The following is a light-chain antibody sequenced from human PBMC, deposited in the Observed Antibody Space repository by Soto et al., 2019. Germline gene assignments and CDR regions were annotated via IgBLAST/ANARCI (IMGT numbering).Light chain of an antibody. CDR1: SSDIGGSNY. V-gene: IGLV2-14*03. Sequence: QSALTQPASVSGSPGQSITICCAGTSSDIGGSNYVSWYQQHPGKAPKLMIYGVSNRPSGVSNRFSGSKSGNTASLTISGIQAEDEADYFCYSSRSSSSTFYVFGTGTKLTVL. CDR2: GVS. J-gene: IGLJ1*01. CDR3: YSSRSSSSTFYV.